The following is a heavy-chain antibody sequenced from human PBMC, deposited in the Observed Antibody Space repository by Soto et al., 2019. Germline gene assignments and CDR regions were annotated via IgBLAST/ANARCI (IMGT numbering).Heavy chain of an antibody. J-gene: IGHJ4*02. V-gene: IGHV1-46*01. Sequence: ASVKVSCKASGYTFTSYYMHWVRQAPGQGLQLMRIINASGGSTSYAQKFQGRVTITRDTSTSRAYMELSSLRSADTAVYYWASAYSDSSGYHSDSWGQGTLVTVSS. CDR1: GYTFTSYY. CDR3: ASAYSDSSGYHSDS. D-gene: IGHD3-22*01. CDR2: INASGGST.